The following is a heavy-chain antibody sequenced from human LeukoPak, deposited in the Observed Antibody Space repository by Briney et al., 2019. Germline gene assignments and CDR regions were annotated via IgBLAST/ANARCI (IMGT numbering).Heavy chain of an antibody. V-gene: IGHV3-30*18. D-gene: IGHD3-3*01. CDR1: GFTFSAYW. CDR3: AKAYYDFWSEQYYFDY. Sequence: GGSLRLSCAASGFTFSAYWVHWVRQAPGKGLEWVAVISYDGSNKYYADSVKGRFTISRDNSKNTLYLQMNSLRAEDTAVYYCAKAYYDFWSEQYYFDYWGQGTLVTVFS. J-gene: IGHJ4*02. CDR2: ISYDGSNK.